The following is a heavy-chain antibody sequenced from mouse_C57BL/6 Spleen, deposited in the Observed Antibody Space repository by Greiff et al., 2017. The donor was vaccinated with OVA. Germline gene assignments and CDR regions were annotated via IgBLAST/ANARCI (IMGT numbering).Heavy chain of an antibody. CDR3: AGYSGAMDY. CDR2: IWTGGGT. D-gene: IGHD2-12*01. CDR1: GFSLNTFS. Sequence: VQPQQLGPGLGGPSQSLSTTCTVSGFSLNTFSISWVRPPPGKGLEWFGVIWTGGGTNYNSALKSRLSISKDNSKSQVFLKMNSLQTDDTARYYCAGYSGAMDYWGQGTSVTVSS. V-gene: IGHV2-9-1*01. J-gene: IGHJ4*01.